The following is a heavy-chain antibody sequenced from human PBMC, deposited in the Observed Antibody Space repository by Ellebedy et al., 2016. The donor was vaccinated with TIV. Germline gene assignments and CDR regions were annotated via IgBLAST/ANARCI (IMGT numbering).Heavy chain of an antibody. J-gene: IGHJ2*01. CDR1: GFRFNTYW. Sequence: PGGSLRLSCETSGFRFNTYWMSWVRQAPGKGLEWVANIKQDGSEKYYVGSVEGRFIISRDNANNSLSLRINNTRSEDTAVYYCARSGSTSWYFDLWGRGTLVTVSS. CDR2: IKQDGSEK. CDR3: ARSGSTSWYFDL. V-gene: IGHV3-7*03. D-gene: IGHD1-7*01.